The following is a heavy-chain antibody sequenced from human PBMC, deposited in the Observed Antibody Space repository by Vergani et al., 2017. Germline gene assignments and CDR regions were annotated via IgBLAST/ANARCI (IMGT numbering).Heavy chain of an antibody. CDR2: IKSKTDGGTT. D-gene: IGHD6-13*01. CDR3: TNSASSSWYVPHYYYYYMDV. Sequence: EVQLVESGGGLVKPGGSLRLSCAASGFTFSNAWMSWVRQAPGKGLEWVGRIKSKTDGGTTDYAAPVKGRFTISRDDSKNTLYLQMNSLKTEDTAVYYCTNSASSSWYVPHYYYYYMDVWGKGTTVTVSS. CDR1: GFTFSNAW. V-gene: IGHV3-15*01. J-gene: IGHJ6*03.